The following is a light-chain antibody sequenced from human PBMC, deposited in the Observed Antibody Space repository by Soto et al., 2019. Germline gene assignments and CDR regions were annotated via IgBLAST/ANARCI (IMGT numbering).Light chain of an antibody. V-gene: IGKV3-11*01. CDR3: QQRAQWPIT. J-gene: IGKJ5*01. Sequence: IVLTQSPATLSLSPGERATLSCRASQSVSSYLAWYQHKPGKAPRLLIYDASTRAICIPARFSGSGSGTDFTLTISRLETADFAVYYCQQRAQWPITFGQGTRREIK. CDR2: DAS. CDR1: QSVSSY.